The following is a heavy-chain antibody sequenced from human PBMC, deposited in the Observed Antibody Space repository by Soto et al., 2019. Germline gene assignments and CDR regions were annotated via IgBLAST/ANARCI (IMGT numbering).Heavy chain of an antibody. J-gene: IGHJ5*02. CDR2: IIPIFGTA. D-gene: IGHD2-15*01. CDR1: GGTFSSYA. CDR3: ARGSGGGSLPASYKWFDP. Sequence: QVQLVQSGAEVKKPGSSVKVSCKASGGTFSSYAISWVRQAPGQGLEWMGGIIPIFGTANYAQKFQGRVTITADESTSTAYMELSSLRSEDTAVYYCARGSGGGSLPASYKWFDPWGQGTLVTVSS. V-gene: IGHV1-69*01.